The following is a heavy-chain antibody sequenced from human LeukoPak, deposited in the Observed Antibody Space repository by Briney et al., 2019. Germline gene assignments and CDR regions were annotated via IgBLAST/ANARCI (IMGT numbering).Heavy chain of an antibody. Sequence: GASVKVSCKASGYTFSSYGINWVRQAPGQGLEWMGWISVYNGKTIYAQKFQGRVTMTTDTSTSTAYMELRSLRSDDTAIYYCARQVETPMALPDYWGQGTLVTVTS. D-gene: IGHD5-18*01. CDR1: GYTFSSYG. J-gene: IGHJ4*02. V-gene: IGHV1-18*01. CDR2: ISVYNGKT. CDR3: ARQVETPMALPDY.